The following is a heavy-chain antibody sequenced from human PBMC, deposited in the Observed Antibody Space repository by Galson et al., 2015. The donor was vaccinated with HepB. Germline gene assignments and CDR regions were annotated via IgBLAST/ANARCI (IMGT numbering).Heavy chain of an antibody. CDR1: GDSVSSPSAA. D-gene: IGHD3-22*01. Sequence: CAISGDSVSSPSAAWHWIRQSPSRGLEWLGRTYYRAKWSNEYAVFVKSRITVDSDTSKNQFSLQLNSVTPGDTVVYYCARDKLYYSDDTGYYYAFDIWGQGTLVTVSS. V-gene: IGHV6-1*01. J-gene: IGHJ3*02. CDR3: ARDKLYYSDDTGYYYAFDI. CDR2: TYYRAKWSN.